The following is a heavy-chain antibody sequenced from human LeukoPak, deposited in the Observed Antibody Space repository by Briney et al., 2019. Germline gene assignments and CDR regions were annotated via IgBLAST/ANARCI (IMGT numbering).Heavy chain of an antibody. V-gene: IGHV5-51*01. J-gene: IGHJ4*02. CDR1: GYTFTNYW. CDR2: IYPGDSDT. CDR3: ARAGYSNRWDGVDY. Sequence: GESLKISCRGSGYTFTNYWIGWVRQMPGKGLEFMGIIYPGDSDTRYSPSFQGQVTISVDKSINTAYLQWSSLKASDSAMYYCARAGYSNRWDGVDYWGQGTLVTVSS. D-gene: IGHD2/OR15-2a*01.